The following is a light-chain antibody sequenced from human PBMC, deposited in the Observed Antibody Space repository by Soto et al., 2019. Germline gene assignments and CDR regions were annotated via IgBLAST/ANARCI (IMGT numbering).Light chain of an antibody. V-gene: IGKV3-20*01. Sequence: DIVLMSAPGASSLSQGERATLSCRASQSVNSNYLAWYQQKPGQAPRLLIYGASNRATGIPDRFSGSGSGTDFTLTISRLEPEDFAVYYCQQYGTSPLSTFGQGTRLAIK. CDR3: QQYGTSPLST. CDR2: GAS. CDR1: QSVNSNY. J-gene: IGKJ5*01.